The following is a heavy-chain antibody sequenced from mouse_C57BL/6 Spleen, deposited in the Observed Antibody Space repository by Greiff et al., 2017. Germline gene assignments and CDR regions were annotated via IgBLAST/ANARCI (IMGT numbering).Heavy chain of an antibody. J-gene: IGHJ1*03. V-gene: IGHV3-6*01. CDR1: GYSITSGYY. D-gene: IGHD1-1*01. Sequence: EVQLQESGPGLVKPSQSLSLTCSVTGYSITSGYYWNWIRQFPGNKLEWMGYISYDGSNNYNPSLKNRISITRDTSKNQFYLKLNSVTTEDTATYYCARDAYYYGSSYVWYFDVWGTGTTVTVSS. CDR2: ISYDGSN. CDR3: ARDAYYYGSSYVWYFDV.